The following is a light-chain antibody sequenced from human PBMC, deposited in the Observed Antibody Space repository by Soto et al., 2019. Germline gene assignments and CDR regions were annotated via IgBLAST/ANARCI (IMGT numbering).Light chain of an antibody. CDR1: QDISSY. Sequence: DIQLTQSPSFLSASVGDRVTITCRTSQDISSYLAWYQQKPGKAPQLRISAASTLQRGVPSRFSASGSGTEVPLTISSVQPEDFATSYYQQRKSYPLSFGGAPKMEI. CDR3: QQRKSYPLS. J-gene: IGKJ4*01. V-gene: IGKV1-9*01. CDR2: AAS.